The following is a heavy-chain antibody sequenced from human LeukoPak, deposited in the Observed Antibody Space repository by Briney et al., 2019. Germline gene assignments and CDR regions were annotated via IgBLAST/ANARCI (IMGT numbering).Heavy chain of an antibody. J-gene: IGHJ4*02. CDR3: ARVQWELRGVGSYFEY. CDR1: VFSLSSHW. CDR2: IKQDGSEK. V-gene: IGHV3-7*03. Sequence: GGSLRLSSVDSVFSLSSHWMSWVREGPGEGLEWVANIKQDGSEKHYVESLKGGFTMSTDTAKNSPYLQMNSLRAQDTAVYYCARVQWELRGVGSYFEYWGQGALVTVAS. D-gene: IGHD1-26*01.